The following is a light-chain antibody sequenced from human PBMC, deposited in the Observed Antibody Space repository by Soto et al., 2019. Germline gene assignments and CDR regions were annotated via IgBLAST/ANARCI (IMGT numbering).Light chain of an antibody. CDR3: QQYGHSPIT. V-gene: IGKV3-20*01. CDR1: QSVSNNY. J-gene: IGKJ5*01. Sequence: EIVLTRSPGTLALSPGERPTLSCRASQSVSNNYLAWYQEKPGQAHRXXIYGTSSRATGIPDRFSGSGSGTDGTITISRLEPEDFEVYYCQQYGHSPITFGQGTRLEIK. CDR2: GTS.